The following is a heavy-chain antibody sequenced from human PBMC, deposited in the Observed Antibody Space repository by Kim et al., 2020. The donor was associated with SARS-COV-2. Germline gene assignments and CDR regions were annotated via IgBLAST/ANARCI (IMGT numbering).Heavy chain of an antibody. CDR1: GGSISSSGYY. J-gene: IGHJ4*02. CDR3: ATLTVDTTYFDS. CDR2: IYYSGSP. D-gene: IGHD5-18*01. Sequence: SETLSLTCAVSGGSISSSGYYWGWIRQPPGKGLEWIGNIYYSGSPYYNPSLQSRVTISVDTSKNQFSLKLSSVTAADTAVYYCATLTVDTTYFDSWGQGTLVTVSS. V-gene: IGHV4-39*01.